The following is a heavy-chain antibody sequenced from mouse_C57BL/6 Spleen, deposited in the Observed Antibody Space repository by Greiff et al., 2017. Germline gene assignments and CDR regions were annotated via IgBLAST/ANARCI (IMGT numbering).Heavy chain of an antibody. V-gene: IGHV1-52*01. J-gene: IGHJ2*01. CDR3: ARGYDYDPYYFDY. D-gene: IGHD2-4*01. Sequence: VQLQQPGAELVRPGSSVKLSCKASGYTFTSYWMHWVKQRPIQGLEWIGNIDPSDSETHYNQKFKDKATLTVDKSSSTAYMQLSSLTSEDSAVYYCARGYDYDPYYFDYWGQGTTLTVSS. CDR2: IDPSDSET. CDR1: GYTFTSYW.